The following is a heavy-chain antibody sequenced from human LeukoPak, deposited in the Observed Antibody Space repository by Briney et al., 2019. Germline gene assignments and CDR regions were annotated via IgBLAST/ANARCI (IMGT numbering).Heavy chain of an antibody. D-gene: IGHD6-19*01. CDR2: MSSSSSTI. Sequence: PGGSLRLSCVASGFTLSSYSVNWVRQAPGKGLEWVSYMSSSSSTIYYADSVKGRFTISRDNARDSLYLQMNSLRDEDTAVYYCARVLAVAGTYYFDSWGQGARVTVSS. V-gene: IGHV3-48*02. CDR1: GFTLSSYS. CDR3: ARVLAVAGTYYFDS. J-gene: IGHJ4*02.